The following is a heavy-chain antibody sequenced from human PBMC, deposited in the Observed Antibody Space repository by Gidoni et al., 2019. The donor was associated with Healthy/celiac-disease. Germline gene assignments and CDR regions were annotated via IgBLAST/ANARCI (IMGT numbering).Heavy chain of an antibody. V-gene: IGHV4-59*01. J-gene: IGHJ4*02. CDR1: GGSISSYY. CDR2: IYYSGIT. CDR3: ARVRTGSIWYGYYFDY. Sequence: QVQLQESGPGLVKPSETLSLTCTVSGGSISSYYWSWIRQPPGKGLEWIGYIYYSGITNYTPSLKSRVTISVDTSKNQFSLKLSSVTAADTAVYYCARVRTGSIWYGYYFDYWGQGTLVTVSS. D-gene: IGHD6-13*01.